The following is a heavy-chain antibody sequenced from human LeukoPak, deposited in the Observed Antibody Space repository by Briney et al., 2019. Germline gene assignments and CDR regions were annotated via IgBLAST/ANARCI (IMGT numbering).Heavy chain of an antibody. J-gene: IGHJ3*02. Sequence: SGTLSLTCTVSGDSISSSNWWTWVRQPPGKGLEWIGEVFHSGSANYNPSLESRVTIPLDTSKTHFSLRLNSVTAADTAVYYCARKERSSTGWYRRHGAYDIWGQGTMVTVSS. CDR1: GDSISSSNW. CDR2: VFHSGSA. D-gene: IGHD2-2*02. V-gene: IGHV4-4*02. CDR3: ARKERSSTGWYRRHGAYDI.